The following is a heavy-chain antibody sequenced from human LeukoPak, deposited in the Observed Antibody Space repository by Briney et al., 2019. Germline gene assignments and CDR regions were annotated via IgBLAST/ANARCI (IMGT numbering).Heavy chain of an antibody. CDR1: GYTFASYY. V-gene: IGHV1-46*01. Sequence: GASVKVSCKASGYTFASYYMHWVRQAPGQGLEWMGIINPSGGSTSYAQKFQGRVTMTRDTSTSTVYMELSSLRSEDTAVYYCARGALGYYDSSGYYYKYYFDYWGQGTLVTVSS. CDR3: ARGALGYYDSSGYYYKYYFDY. CDR2: INPSGGST. J-gene: IGHJ4*02. D-gene: IGHD3-22*01.